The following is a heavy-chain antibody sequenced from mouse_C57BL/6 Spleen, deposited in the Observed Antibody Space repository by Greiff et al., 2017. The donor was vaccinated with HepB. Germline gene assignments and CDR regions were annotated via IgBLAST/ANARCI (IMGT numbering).Heavy chain of an antibody. J-gene: IGHJ3*01. Sequence: EVKLMESGEGLVKPGGSLKLSCAASGFTFSSYAMSWVRQTPEERLEWVAYISSGGDYIYYADTVKGRFTISRDNARNTLYLQMSSLKSEDTAMYYCTRDASSFAYWGQGTLVTVSA. CDR2: ISSGGDYI. CDR1: GFTFSSYA. CDR3: TRDASSFAY. V-gene: IGHV5-9-1*02.